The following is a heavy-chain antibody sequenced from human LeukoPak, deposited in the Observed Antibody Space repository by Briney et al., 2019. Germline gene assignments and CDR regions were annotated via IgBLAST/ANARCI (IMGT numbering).Heavy chain of an antibody. Sequence: ASVKVSCKASGYTFTGYYMHWVRQAPGQGLEWMGWINPNSGGTNYAQKFQGRVTMTRDTSISTAYMELSRLRSDDTAVYYCARDQEVTVRGKGFAFDIWGQGTMVTVSS. V-gene: IGHV1-2*02. CDR3: ARDQEVTVRGKGFAFDI. CDR1: GYTFTGYY. J-gene: IGHJ3*02. D-gene: IGHD3-10*01. CDR2: INPNSGGT.